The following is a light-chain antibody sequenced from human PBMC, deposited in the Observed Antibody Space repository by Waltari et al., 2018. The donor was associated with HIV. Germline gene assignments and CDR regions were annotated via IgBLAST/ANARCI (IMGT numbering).Light chain of an antibody. Sequence: QSVLTQPPSVSAAPGPKVTSSCSGTSANMGNNYVSGYQQLPGTAPKLLIFENNKRPSGIPDRFSGSKSGTSATLGITGLQTGDEADYYCGTWDSSLSTGMFGGGTKLTVL. V-gene: IGLV1-51*01. CDR2: ENN. CDR3: GTWDSSLSTGM. CDR1: SANMGNNY. J-gene: IGLJ3*02.